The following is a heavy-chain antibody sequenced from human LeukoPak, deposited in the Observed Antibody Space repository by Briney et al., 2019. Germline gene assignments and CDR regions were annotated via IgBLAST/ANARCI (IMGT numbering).Heavy chain of an antibody. V-gene: IGHV3-21*01. J-gene: IGHJ4*02. CDR1: GFTFSSYS. D-gene: IGHD1-26*01. CDR2: ISSSSSYI. Sequence: GGSLRLSCAASGFTFSSYSMNWVRQAPGKGLEWVSSISSSSSYIYYADSVKGRFTISGDSAKNSLYLQMNSLRAEDTAVYYCARDFLSGSYCDYWGQGTLVTVSS. CDR3: ARDFLSGSYCDY.